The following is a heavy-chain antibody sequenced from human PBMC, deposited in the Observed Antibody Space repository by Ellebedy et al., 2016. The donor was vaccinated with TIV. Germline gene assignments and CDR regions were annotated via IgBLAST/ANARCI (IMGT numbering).Heavy chain of an antibody. CDR3: TTRIYYNGMDV. J-gene: IGHJ6*02. CDR2: IKSETDGGTT. D-gene: IGHD2-15*01. V-gene: IGHV3-15*01. CDR1: GFTFSNAW. Sequence: GGSLRLSCGASGFTFSNAWMNWVRQAPGKGLEWVGRIKSETDGGTTDYAAPVKGRFTISRADSKNTLYLQMNSLKIEDTAVYYCTTRIYYNGMDVWGQGTTVTVSS.